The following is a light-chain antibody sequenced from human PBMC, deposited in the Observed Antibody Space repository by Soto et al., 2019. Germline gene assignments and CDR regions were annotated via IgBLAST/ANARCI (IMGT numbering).Light chain of an antibody. V-gene: IGKV1-39*01. Sequence: DIQMTQSPSSLSASVGDRVTITCRASQSISSYLNWYQQKPGKAPKLLIYAASSLQSGVPSRFSGSGSGTDFTLTISSLQPEDCATYYCQPTPGTFGQGTKVEIK. J-gene: IGKJ1*01. CDR3: QPTPGT. CDR2: AAS. CDR1: QSISSY.